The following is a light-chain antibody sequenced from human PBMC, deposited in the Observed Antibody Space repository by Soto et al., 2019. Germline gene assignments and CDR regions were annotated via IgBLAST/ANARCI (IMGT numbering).Light chain of an antibody. J-gene: IGKJ2*01. V-gene: IGKV3-15*01. CDR3: QQGHNWPLT. CDR1: QSINSE. CDR2: GAS. Sequence: EIVMTQSPATLSLSPGERAALSCRASQSINSELAWYQQKPGQPPRLLIYGASTRATGVPARFTGSESGSEFSLTISGLHSEDFAVYYCQQGHNWPLTFGQWTRLDI.